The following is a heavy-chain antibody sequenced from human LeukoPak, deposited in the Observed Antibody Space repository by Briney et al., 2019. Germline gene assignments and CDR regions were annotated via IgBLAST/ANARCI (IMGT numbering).Heavy chain of an antibody. D-gene: IGHD5-24*01. CDR2: ISSSGTTI. Sequence: GGSLRLSCAASGFSFRDSYMSWIRQAPGKGLEWVSYISSSGTTIHYADSVKGRFTISRDNAKNSLYLQMNSLRAEDTAVYYCARQMGTISYNFDYWGQGTLVTVSS. CDR3: ARQMGTISYNFDY. CDR1: GFSFRDSY. J-gene: IGHJ4*02. V-gene: IGHV3-11*01.